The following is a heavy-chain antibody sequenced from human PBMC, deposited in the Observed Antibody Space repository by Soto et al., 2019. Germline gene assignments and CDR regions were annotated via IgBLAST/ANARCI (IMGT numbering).Heavy chain of an antibody. Sequence: SETLSLTCTVSGDSISSFYWTWIRQPPGKGLEWVGYIFSSGSTNYNPSLKSRVTISVDTSKNQFSLKLSSVTAADTAVYYCARGRYIVVVGPAALFDYWGQGTLVTV. CDR3: ARGRYIVVVGPAALFDY. D-gene: IGHD2-2*01. J-gene: IGHJ4*02. CDR2: IFSSGST. CDR1: GDSISSFY. V-gene: IGHV4-59*12.